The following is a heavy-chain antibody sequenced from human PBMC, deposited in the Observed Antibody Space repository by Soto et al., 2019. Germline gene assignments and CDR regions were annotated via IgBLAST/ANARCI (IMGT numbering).Heavy chain of an antibody. CDR2: IYHSGST. Sequence: SETLCLTCAVSGGSIGGGGYSWSWIRQPPGKGLEWIGYIYHSGSTYYNPSLKSRVTISVDRSKNQFSLKLSSVTAADTAVYYCARVPDRWGQGTLVTVSS. J-gene: IGHJ5*02. CDR3: ARVPDR. CDR1: GGSIGGGGYS. D-gene: IGHD2-2*01. V-gene: IGHV4-30-2*01.